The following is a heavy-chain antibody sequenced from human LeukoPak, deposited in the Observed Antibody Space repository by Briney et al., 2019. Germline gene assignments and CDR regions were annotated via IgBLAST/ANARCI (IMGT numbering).Heavy chain of an antibody. CDR3: ARDPKDFYDTSNYLYFAY. Sequence: SETLSLTCTVFGGSISTNYWSWIRQPPGKGLEWIGYIYYSGRTNYNPSLKSRVTISIDTSKNQFSLKLSSVTAADTAVYYCARDPKDFYDTSNYLYFAYWGRGTLSPSPQ. D-gene: IGHD3-22*01. CDR1: GGSISTNY. J-gene: IGHJ4*02. CDR2: IYYSGRT. V-gene: IGHV4-59*01.